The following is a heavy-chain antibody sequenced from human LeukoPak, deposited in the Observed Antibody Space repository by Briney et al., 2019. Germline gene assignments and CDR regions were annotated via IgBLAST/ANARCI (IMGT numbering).Heavy chain of an antibody. J-gene: IGHJ4*02. CDR2: INHSGST. D-gene: IGHD3-22*01. CDR1: GGSFSGYY. Sequence: SETLSLTCAVYGGSFSGYYWSWIRQPPGKGLEWIGEINHSGSTNYNPSLKSRVTISVDTSKNQFSLKLSSVTAADTAVYYCARGAIVVITLFDYWGQGTLVTVSS. CDR3: ARGAIVVITLFDY. V-gene: IGHV4-34*01.